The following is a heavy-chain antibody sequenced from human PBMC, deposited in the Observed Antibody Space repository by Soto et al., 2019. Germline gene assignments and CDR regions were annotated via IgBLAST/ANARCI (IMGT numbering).Heavy chain of an antibody. J-gene: IGHJ4*02. Sequence: EVQLLESGGGLVQPGGSLRLSCAASGFTFSSYARGWVRQVPGKGLEWVSAISGRGGSTYYADSVKGRFTISRDNSKNTLYLQMNSLRAEDTAVYYCAKDTKQWLVTGIDYWGQGTLVTVSS. CDR1: GFTFSSYA. CDR3: AKDTKQWLVTGIDY. D-gene: IGHD6-19*01. CDR2: ISGRGGST. V-gene: IGHV3-23*01.